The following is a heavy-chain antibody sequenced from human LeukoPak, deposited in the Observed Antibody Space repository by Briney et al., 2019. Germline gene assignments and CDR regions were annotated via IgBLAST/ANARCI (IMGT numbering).Heavy chain of an antibody. CDR2: INWNGDST. V-gene: IGHV3-20*03. J-gene: IGHJ4*02. Sequence: GGSLRLSFGASGFTFDDYGMTWVPQAPGKGLEWVSAINWNGDSTGYADSVKGRFTISRDNAKNSLCLQMSSLRAEDTSLYYCARVGWSTESYYFDYWGQGTLVTVSS. CDR3: ARVGWSTESYYFDY. D-gene: IGHD2-15*01. CDR1: GFTFDDYG.